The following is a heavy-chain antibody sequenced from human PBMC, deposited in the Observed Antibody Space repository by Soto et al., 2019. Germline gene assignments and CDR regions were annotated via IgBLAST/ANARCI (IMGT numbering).Heavy chain of an antibody. Sequence: GASVRVSCKASGYTFTGYYMHWVRLAPGQGLEWMGRINPNSGGTNYAQKFQGWVTMTRDTSISTAYMELSRLRSDDTAVYYCARDEAAAGNYYYYGMDVWGQGTTVTVSS. V-gene: IGHV1-2*04. D-gene: IGHD6-13*01. CDR3: ARDEAAAGNYYYYGMDV. J-gene: IGHJ6*02. CDR2: INPNSGGT. CDR1: GYTFTGYY.